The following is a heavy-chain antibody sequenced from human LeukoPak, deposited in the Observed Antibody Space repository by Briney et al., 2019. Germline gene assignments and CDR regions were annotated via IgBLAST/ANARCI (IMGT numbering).Heavy chain of an antibody. CDR2: IYYSGST. CDR1: GGSISSYY. V-gene: IGHV4-59*01. J-gene: IGHJ6*02. CDR3: ARGADGGATYYYCYGMDV. D-gene: IGHD1-26*01. Sequence: SETLSLTCTVSGGSISSYYWSWIRQPPGKGLEWIGYIYYSGSTNYNPSLKSRVTISVDTSKNQFSLKLSSVTAADTAVYYCARGADGGATYYYCYGMDVWGQGTTVTVSS.